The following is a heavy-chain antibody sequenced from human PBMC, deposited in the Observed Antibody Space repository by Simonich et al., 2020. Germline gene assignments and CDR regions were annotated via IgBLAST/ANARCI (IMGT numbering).Heavy chain of an antibody. CDR1: GYTFTGYY. D-gene: IGHD6-6*01. CDR3: ARDRAARYYYYYYMDV. Sequence: QVQLVQSGAEVKKPGASVKVSCKASGYTFTGYYMHWVRKAPGQGLEWRGWINPNSGGTNYAKKFQGRVTMTRETSISTDYMELSRLRSDDTAVYYCARDRAARYYYYYYMDVWGKGTTVTVSS. CDR2: INPNSGGT. J-gene: IGHJ6*03. V-gene: IGHV1-2*02.